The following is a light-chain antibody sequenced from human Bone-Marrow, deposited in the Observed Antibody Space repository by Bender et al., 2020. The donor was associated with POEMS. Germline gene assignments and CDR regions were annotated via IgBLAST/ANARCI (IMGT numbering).Light chain of an antibody. CDR2: QGD. J-gene: IGLJ2*01. CDR1: KLGDKY. Sequence: SYELTQPPSLSVSPGQTARITCSGDKLGDKYPSWYQQKPGQSPVLVIYQGDRRPSGIPERFSGSKSWNTATLTISGTHAMDEADYFCQAWDSITVVLGGGTKGTVL. V-gene: IGLV3-1*01. CDR3: QAWDSITVV.